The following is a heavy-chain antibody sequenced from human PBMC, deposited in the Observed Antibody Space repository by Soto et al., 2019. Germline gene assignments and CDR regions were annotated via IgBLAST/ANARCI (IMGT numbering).Heavy chain of an antibody. D-gene: IGHD4-17*01. CDR2: IKQDGSEE. V-gene: IGHV3-7*03. CDR3: ARVPRNGDYLDY. CDR1: GFTFSTYW. Sequence: ALRLSCASSGFTFSTYWMTWVRQAPGKGLEWVANIKQDGSEEYYVDSVKGRLTISRDNAKNSLYLQMRSVRAEDTAVYFCARVPRNGDYLDYWGQGTLVTVSS. J-gene: IGHJ4*02.